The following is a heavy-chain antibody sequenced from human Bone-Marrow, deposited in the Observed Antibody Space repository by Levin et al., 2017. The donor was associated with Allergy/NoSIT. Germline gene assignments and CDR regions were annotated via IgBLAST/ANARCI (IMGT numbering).Heavy chain of an antibody. CDR3: ARGRFSFDL. D-gene: IGHD3-10*01. CDR1: GFTFSSYW. Sequence: LSLTCAASGFTFSSYWMSWVRQAPGKGLEWVANIKQDGSEKYYVDSVKGRFTISRDNAKNSLYLQMNSLRAEDTAVYYCARGRFSFDLWGRGTLVTVSS. V-gene: IGHV3-7*04. J-gene: IGHJ2*01. CDR2: IKQDGSEK.